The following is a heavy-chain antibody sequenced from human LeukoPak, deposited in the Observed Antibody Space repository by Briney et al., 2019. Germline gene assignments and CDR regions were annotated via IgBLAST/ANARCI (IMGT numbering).Heavy chain of an antibody. CDR3: ARVAVYSGSYYVAY. Sequence: GWSLRFSCAAFSFTFSRYWMSWVHQAPGQGLEWVAKIKQDGSEKYYVDSVKGRFTISRDNAKNSLYLQMNSLRAEDTAVYYCARVAVYSGSYYVAYWGQGTLVTVSS. CDR1: SFTFSRYW. CDR2: IKQDGSEK. D-gene: IGHD1-26*01. V-gene: IGHV3-7*01. J-gene: IGHJ4*02.